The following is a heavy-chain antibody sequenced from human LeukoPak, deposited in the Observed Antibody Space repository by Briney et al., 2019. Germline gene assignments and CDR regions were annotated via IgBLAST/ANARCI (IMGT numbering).Heavy chain of an antibody. CDR1: GYTFTDYY. J-gene: IGHJ5*02. Sequence: ASVKVSCKASGYTFTDYYIHWVGQAPGQGLEWMGWINLNSGDTYYAQNFQDRVTMTGDTSISAAYLELSSLRSDDTAVFYCGRSYFDVLTNYYMWLAPWGQGTLVTVSS. V-gene: IGHV1-2*02. CDR3: GRSYFDVLTNYYMWLAP. D-gene: IGHD3-9*01. CDR2: INLNSGDT.